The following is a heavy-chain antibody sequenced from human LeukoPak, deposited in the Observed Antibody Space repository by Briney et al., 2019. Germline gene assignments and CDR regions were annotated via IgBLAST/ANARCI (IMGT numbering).Heavy chain of an antibody. Sequence: GGSLRLSCAASGFTVSSNYMSWVRQAPGKGLEWVSVIYSGGSTYYADSVKGRFTISRDNSKNTLYLQMNSLRAEDTAVYYCARGSRHYYDSSGPEDAFDIWGQGTMVTVSS. D-gene: IGHD3-22*01. CDR3: ARGSRHYYDSSGPEDAFDI. J-gene: IGHJ3*02. CDR1: GFTVSSNY. V-gene: IGHV3-66*01. CDR2: IYSGGST.